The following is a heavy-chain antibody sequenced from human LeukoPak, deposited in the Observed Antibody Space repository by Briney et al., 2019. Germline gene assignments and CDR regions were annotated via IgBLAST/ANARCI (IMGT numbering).Heavy chain of an antibody. V-gene: IGHV1-2*02. CDR1: GYTFTGYY. CDR3: ARSSRFLEWLYGY. CDR2: INPNSGGT. J-gene: IGHJ4*02. Sequence: GAPVKVSCKASGYTFTGYYMHWVRQAPGQGLEWMGWINPNSGGTNYAQKFQGRVTMTRDTSISTAYMELSRLRSDDTAVYYCARSSRFLEWLYGYWGQGTLVTVSS. D-gene: IGHD3-3*01.